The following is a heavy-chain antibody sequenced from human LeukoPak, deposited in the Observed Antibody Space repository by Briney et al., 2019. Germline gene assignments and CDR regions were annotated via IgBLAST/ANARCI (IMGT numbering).Heavy chain of an antibody. V-gene: IGHV4-30-4*01. CDR1: GGSISSGDYY. D-gene: IGHD4-17*01. Sequence: SQTLSLTCTVSGGSISSGDYYWTWIRQPPGKGLEWMGYIFYSGSMYYNPSLKSRLTISVDTSKNQFSLKLRSVTAADTVVYYCARQTTVISFDYWGQGALVTVSS. J-gene: IGHJ4*02. CDR3: ARQTTVISFDY. CDR2: IFYSGSM.